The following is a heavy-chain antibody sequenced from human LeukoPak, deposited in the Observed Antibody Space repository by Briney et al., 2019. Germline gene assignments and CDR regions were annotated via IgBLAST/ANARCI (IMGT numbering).Heavy chain of an antibody. Sequence: ASVKVSCKASGYTFTSYAMNWVRQAPGQGLEWMGWINTNTGNPTYAQGFTGRFVFSLDTSVSTAYLQISSLTAEDTAVYYCARAGQWELRRGFDPWGQGTLVTVSS. CDR2: INTNTGNP. CDR1: GYTFTSYA. CDR3: ARAGQWELRRGFDP. J-gene: IGHJ5*02. V-gene: IGHV7-4-1*02. D-gene: IGHD1-26*01.